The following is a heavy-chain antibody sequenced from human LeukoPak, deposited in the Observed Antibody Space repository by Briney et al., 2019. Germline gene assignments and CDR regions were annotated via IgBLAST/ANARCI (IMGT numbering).Heavy chain of an antibody. D-gene: IGHD3-22*01. Sequence: GRSLRLSCAASGFTFDDYAMHWVRQAPGKGLEWVSGISWNSGSIGYADSVKGRFTISRDNAKNSLYLQMNSLRAEDTALYYCAKGANSGYYVARFDYWGQGTLVTVSS. V-gene: IGHV3-9*01. CDR1: GFTFDDYA. CDR3: AKGANSGYYVARFDY. CDR2: ISWNSGSI. J-gene: IGHJ4*02.